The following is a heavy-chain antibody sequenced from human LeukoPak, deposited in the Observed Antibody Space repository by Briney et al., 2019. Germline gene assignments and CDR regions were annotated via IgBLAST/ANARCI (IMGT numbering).Heavy chain of an antibody. J-gene: IGHJ4*02. V-gene: IGHV3-23*01. Sequence: ETLSLTCTVSGDSISSYFWCWIRQPPGKGLEWVSAISGSGGSTYYADSVKGRFTISRDNSKNTLYLQMNSLRAEDTAIYYCARALQLWSPFDYWGQGTLVTVSS. CDR3: ARALQLWSPFDY. CDR2: ISGSGGST. D-gene: IGHD5-18*01. CDR1: GDSISSYF.